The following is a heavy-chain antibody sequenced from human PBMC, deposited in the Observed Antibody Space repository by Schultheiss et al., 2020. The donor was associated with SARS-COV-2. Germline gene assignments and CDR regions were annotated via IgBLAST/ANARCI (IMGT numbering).Heavy chain of an antibody. J-gene: IGHJ5*02. CDR3: ARALVDYDSRGRWFDP. CDR2: IHHSGST. CDR1: GYSISSGYY. D-gene: IGHD3-22*01. V-gene: IGHV4-38-2*01. Sequence: SETLSLTCAVSGYSISSGYYWGWIRQPPGKGLEWIGEIHHSGSTNYNPSLKSRVTISVDTSKNQFSLKLSSVTAADTAVYYCARALVDYDSRGRWFDPWGQGTLVTVSS.